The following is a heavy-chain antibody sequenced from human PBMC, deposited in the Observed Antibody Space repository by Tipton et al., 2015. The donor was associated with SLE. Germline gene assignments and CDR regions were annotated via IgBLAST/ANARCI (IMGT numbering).Heavy chain of an antibody. Sequence: SLRLSCAASGFTVSSNYTSWVRQAPGKGLEWVSVIYSGGSTYYADSVKGRFTISRDDSKNTLYLQMNSLRAEDTAVYYCARESTVTTSDYWGQGTLVTVSS. CDR3: ARESTVTTSDY. V-gene: IGHV3-53*05. D-gene: IGHD4-17*01. CDR1: GFTVSSNY. CDR2: IYSGGST. J-gene: IGHJ4*02.